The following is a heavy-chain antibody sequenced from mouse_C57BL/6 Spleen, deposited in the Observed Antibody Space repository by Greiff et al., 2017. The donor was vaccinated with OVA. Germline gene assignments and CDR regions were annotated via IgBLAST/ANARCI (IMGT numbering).Heavy chain of an antibody. CDR2: ISSGGSYT. Sequence: EVQRVESGGDLVKPGGSLKLSCAASGFTFSSYGMSWVRQTPDKRLEWVATISSGGSYTYYPDSVKGRFTISRDNAKNTLYLQVSSLKSEDTAMYYCARQDYGSRYFEYWGKGTTLTVSS. J-gene: IGHJ2*01. CDR3: ARQDYGSRYFEY. CDR1: GFTFSSYG. D-gene: IGHD1-1*01. V-gene: IGHV5-6*01.